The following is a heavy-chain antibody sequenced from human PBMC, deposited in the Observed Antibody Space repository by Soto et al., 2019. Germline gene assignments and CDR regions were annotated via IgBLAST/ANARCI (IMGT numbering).Heavy chain of an antibody. CDR1: GFTFSSYG. CDR2: IWYDGSNK. V-gene: IGHV3-33*01. D-gene: IGHD3-3*02. Sequence: PGGSLRLSCAASGFTFSSYGMHWVRQAPCKGLEWVAVIWYDGSNKYYADSVKGRFTISRDNSKNTLYLQMNSLRAEDTAVYYWARAVCSWAICYMLALQYGVDVCGQGTTVTV. CDR3: ARAVCSWAICYMLALQYGVDV. J-gene: IGHJ6*02.